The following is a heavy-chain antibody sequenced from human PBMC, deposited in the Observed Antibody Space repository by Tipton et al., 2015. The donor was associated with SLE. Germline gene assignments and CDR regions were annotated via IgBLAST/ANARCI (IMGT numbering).Heavy chain of an antibody. V-gene: IGHV4-4*02. CDR3: ARPFTYCGGDCSPFAFDI. D-gene: IGHD2-21*02. J-gene: IGHJ3*02. CDR1: GGSISSSNW. Sequence: TLSLTCAVSGGSISSSNWWTWVRQPPGKGLEWIGSIIHSGSTNYNPSLKSRVTMSIDTSKNQFSLKLTSVTAADTAVYYCARPFTYCGGDCSPFAFDIWGQGTLVTVSS. CDR2: IIHSGST.